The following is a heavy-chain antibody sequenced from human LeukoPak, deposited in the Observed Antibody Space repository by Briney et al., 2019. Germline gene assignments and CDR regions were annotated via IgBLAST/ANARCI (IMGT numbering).Heavy chain of an antibody. Sequence: PGGSLRLSCEASGFTFTSYAMSWVRQAPGKGLEWVSAISASGDSTYYTDSLKGRFTISRDNSKKTLYLQMNSLRTEDPAVYYCGVDIVGVPGARNWFVCWGQGTLVTVCS. CDR2: ISASGDST. D-gene: IGHD2-2*01. CDR3: GVDIVGVPGARNWFVC. J-gene: IGHJ5*01. CDR1: GFTFTSYA. V-gene: IGHV3-23*01.